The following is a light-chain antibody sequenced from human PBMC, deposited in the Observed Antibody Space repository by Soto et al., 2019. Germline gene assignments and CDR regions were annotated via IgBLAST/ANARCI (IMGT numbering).Light chain of an antibody. CDR3: QQYMSSVT. V-gene: IGKV3-20*01. CDR1: QSVDSTF. CDR2: GAS. Sequence: EIVLTQSPGSLSLSPGERATLSCRASQSVDSTFFAWYQKKPGQAPRLLIYGASKRATGVPDRFSGSGSRTDFTLTISRLEPEDSAVYYCQQYMSSVTFGQGTKVEI. J-gene: IGKJ1*01.